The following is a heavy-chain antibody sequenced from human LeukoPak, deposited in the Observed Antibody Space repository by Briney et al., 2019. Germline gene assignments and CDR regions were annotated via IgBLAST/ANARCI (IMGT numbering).Heavy chain of an antibody. CDR3: AKDPIGIGGARTYFDY. CDR2: ISGSGGST. D-gene: IGHD1-26*01. J-gene: IGHJ4*01. V-gene: IGHV3-23*01. CDR1: GFTFSSYA. Sequence: GGSLRLSCAASGFTFSSYAMSWVRQAPGKGLEWVSAISGSGGSTYYADSVKGRFTISRDNSKNTLYLQMNSLRAEDTAVYYCAKDPIGIGGARTYFDYWGQEPWSPSPQ.